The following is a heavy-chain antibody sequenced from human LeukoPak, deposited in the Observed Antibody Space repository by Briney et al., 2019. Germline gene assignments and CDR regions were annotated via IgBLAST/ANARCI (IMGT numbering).Heavy chain of an antibody. CDR2: INAGNGNT. CDR3: ARDSYYDILTGYTDAFDI. V-gene: IGHV1-3*01. D-gene: IGHD3-9*01. J-gene: IGHJ3*02. Sequence: ASVKVSCKASGYTFTSYAMHWVRQAPGQRLEWMGWINAGNGNTKYSQKFQGRVTITRDTSASTAYMELSSLRSEDTAVYYCARDSYYDILTGYTDAFDIWGQGTMVTVSS. CDR1: GYTFTSYA.